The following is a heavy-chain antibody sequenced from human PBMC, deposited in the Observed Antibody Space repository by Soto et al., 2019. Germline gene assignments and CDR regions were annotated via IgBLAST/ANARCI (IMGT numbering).Heavy chain of an antibody. V-gene: IGHV3-30*18. J-gene: IGHJ6*02. CDR3: AKGRGGWRNYGMDV. Sequence: QVKLVESGRGVVQPGRSLRLSCVASGFTFSRYAMDWVRQAPGKGLKWVAIISYDGRNEYYADSVKGRFTISRDNSKNTLYLQMNSLRPEDTAVYYCAKGRGGWRNYGMDVWGQGTTVTVSS. D-gene: IGHD6-19*01. CDR1: GFTFSRYA. CDR2: ISYDGRNE.